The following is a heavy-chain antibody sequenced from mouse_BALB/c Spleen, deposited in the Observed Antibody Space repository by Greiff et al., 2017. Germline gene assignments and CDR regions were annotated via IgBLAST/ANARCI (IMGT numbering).Heavy chain of an antibody. CDR3: ARGIDYYGSSLDY. V-gene: IGHV5-6-5*01. CDR2: ISSGGST. D-gene: IGHD1-1*01. Sequence: EVKLVESGGGLVKPGGSLKLSCAASGFTFSSYAMSWVRQTPEKRLEWVASISSGGSTYYPDSVKGRFTISRDNARNILYLQMSSLRSEDTAMYYCARGIDYYGSSLDYWGQGTTLTVSS. J-gene: IGHJ2*01. CDR1: GFTFSSYA.